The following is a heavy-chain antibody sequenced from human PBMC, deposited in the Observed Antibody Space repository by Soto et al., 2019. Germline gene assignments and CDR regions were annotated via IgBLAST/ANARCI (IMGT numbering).Heavy chain of an antibody. D-gene: IGHD6-6*01. Sequence: QVQLVESGGGVVQPGRSLRLSCAASGFTFSSYGMHWVRQAPGKGLEWVAVIWYDGSNKYYADSVKGRFTISRDNSKNPLYLQMHSPRAEDTAVYYCASDTSLYMAARPGRFDSWGQGTLVTVSS. J-gene: IGHJ4*02. CDR1: GFTFSSYG. V-gene: IGHV3-33*01. CDR3: ASDTSLYMAARPGRFDS. CDR2: IWYDGSNK.